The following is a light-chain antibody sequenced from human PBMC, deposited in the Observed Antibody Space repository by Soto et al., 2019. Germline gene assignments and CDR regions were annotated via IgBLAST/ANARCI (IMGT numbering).Light chain of an antibody. Sequence: QSALTQPASVSGSPGQSITISCTGSSSDVGGHNHVSWYQQHPGKAPKLIIYEVGNRPSGVSNRFSGSKSGNTASLTISWFQAEDEADYYCNSYTSSSTHVFGTGTKLTVL. V-gene: IGLV2-14*01. CDR2: EVG. CDR1: SSDVGGHNH. J-gene: IGLJ1*01. CDR3: NSYTSSSTHV.